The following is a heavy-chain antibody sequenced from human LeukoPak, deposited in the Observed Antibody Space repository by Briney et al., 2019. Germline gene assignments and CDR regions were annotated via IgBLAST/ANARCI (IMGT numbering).Heavy chain of an antibody. Sequence: PGGSLRLSCAASGFTFSSYSMNWVRQAPGKGLEWVSSISSSSSHIYYADSVKGRFTISRDNAKNSLYLQMNSLRAEDTAVYYCARDLCSSTSCYAEPPFYYYGMDVWGKGTTVTVSS. D-gene: IGHD2-2*01. CDR1: GFTFSSYS. J-gene: IGHJ6*04. CDR2: ISSSSSHI. CDR3: ARDLCSSTSCYAEPPFYYYGMDV. V-gene: IGHV3-21*01.